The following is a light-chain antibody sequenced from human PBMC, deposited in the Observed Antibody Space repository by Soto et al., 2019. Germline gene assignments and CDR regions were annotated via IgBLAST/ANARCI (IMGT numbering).Light chain of an antibody. CDR2: DAS. V-gene: IGKV3-11*01. CDR3: HQRQSWPRT. Sequence: EIVLTQSPSTLSLSPGERSTLSCMASQSVSSYLAWYQQKPGQAPRLLIYDASNRATGIPDRFSGSGSGTDFTLTISDVQPEDFAVYYCHQRQSWPRTFGQGTKVDI. CDR1: QSVSSY. J-gene: IGKJ1*01.